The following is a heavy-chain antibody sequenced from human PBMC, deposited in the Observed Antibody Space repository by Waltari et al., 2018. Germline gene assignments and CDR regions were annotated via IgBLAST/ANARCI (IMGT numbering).Heavy chain of an antibody. CDR1: GYTFTRCD. D-gene: IGHD2-21*02. V-gene: IGHV1-8*01. CDR3: ARAPHGVTMLGY. J-gene: IGHJ4*02. CDR2: MNPNSGNT. Sequence: QVQLVQSGAEVKKPGASVKVSCKASGYTFTRCDINWVRQATGQGLEWMGGMNPNSGNTGDAQKFRGRVTMTRSTSISTAYMELSSVRSEDTAVYYCARAPHGVTMLGYWGQGTLVTVSS.